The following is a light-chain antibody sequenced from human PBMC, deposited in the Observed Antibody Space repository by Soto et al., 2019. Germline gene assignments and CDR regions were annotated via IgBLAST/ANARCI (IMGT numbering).Light chain of an antibody. Sequence: DIQMTQSPSSLSASVGDRVTITCRASQGIRNFLAWYQQKPGKVPKLLISAASTLESGVKSRFSGSGSGTDFTLTITSLQPEDVATYYCQKYSSDITCGQGTRLEIK. V-gene: IGKV1-27*01. CDR1: QGIRNF. CDR2: AAS. J-gene: IGKJ5*01. CDR3: QKYSSDIT.